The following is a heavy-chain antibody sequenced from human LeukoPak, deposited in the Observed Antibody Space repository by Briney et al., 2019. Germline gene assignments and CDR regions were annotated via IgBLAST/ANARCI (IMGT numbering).Heavy chain of an antibody. V-gene: IGHV3-33*06. CDR1: GFTFSSYG. J-gene: IGHJ4*02. Sequence: GGSLRLSCAASGFTFSSYGMHWVRQAPGKGLEWVAVIWYDGSSKYYADSVKGRFTISRDNSKNTLYLQMNSLRAEDTVVYYCAKDSYGGNSKFDYWGQGTLVTVSS. CDR2: IWYDGSSK. CDR3: AKDSYGGNSKFDY. D-gene: IGHD4-23*01.